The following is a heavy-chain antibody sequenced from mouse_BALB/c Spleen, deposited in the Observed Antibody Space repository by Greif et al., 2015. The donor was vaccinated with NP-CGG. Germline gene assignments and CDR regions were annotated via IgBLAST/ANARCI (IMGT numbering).Heavy chain of an antibody. CDR3: ARFDGYYVWYFDV. Sequence: DLVKPGASVKLSCKASGYTFTSYWINWIKQRPGQGLEWIGRIAPGSGSTYYNEMFKGKATLTVDTSSSTAYIQLSSLSSEDSAVYFCARFDGYYVWYFDVWGAGTTVTVSS. V-gene: IGHV1S41*01. CDR2: IAPGSGST. CDR1: GYTFTSYW. J-gene: IGHJ1*01. D-gene: IGHD2-3*01.